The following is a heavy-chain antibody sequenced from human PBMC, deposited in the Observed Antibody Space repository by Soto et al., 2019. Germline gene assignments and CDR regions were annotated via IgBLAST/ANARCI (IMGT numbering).Heavy chain of an antibody. D-gene: IGHD3-22*01. J-gene: IGHJ4*02. CDR3: ARGGYFDSSNYLAY. Sequence: GASVKVSCKSSGGTFSSHSINWVRQAPGQGLEWMGGIIPIFGPANFAKKFQGRVIIERDTSASTAYMELSSLRSEDTAVYYCARGGYFDSSNYLAYWGLGTLVTVSS. V-gene: IGHV1-69*05. CDR2: IIPIFGPA. CDR1: GGTFSSHS.